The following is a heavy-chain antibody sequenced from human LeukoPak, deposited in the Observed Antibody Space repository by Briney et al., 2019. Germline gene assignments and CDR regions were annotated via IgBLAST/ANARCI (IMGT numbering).Heavy chain of an antibody. CDR3: ARRTSSGYYFWSSDYFDY. J-gene: IGHJ4*02. Sequence: GESLKISCKGSGYSFTSYWIGWVRQMPGKGLEWMGIIYPGDSDTRYSPSFQGQVTISADKSISTAYLQWSSLKASDTAMYYCARRTSSGYYFWSSDYFDYWGQGTLVTVSS. D-gene: IGHD3-22*01. CDR2: IYPGDSDT. V-gene: IGHV5-51*01. CDR1: GYSFTSYW.